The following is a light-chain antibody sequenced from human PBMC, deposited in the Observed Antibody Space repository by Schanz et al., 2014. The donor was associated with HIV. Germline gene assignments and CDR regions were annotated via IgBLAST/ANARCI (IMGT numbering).Light chain of an antibody. V-gene: IGLV2-14*01. CDR1: SSDVGDYNY. CDR2: EVS. CDR3: SSYTSSSTRV. Sequence: QSALTQPPSASGSPGQSVTLSCTGTSSDVGDYNYVSWYQQHPGKAPKIMIYEVSKRPSGVSNRFSGSKSGNTASLTISGLQAEDEADYYCSSYTSSSTRVFGTGTKLTVL. J-gene: IGLJ1*01.